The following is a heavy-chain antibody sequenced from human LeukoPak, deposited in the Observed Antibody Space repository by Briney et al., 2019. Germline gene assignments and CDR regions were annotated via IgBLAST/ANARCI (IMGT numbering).Heavy chain of an antibody. Sequence: ASVTVSCKASGYTFTGYYMHWVRQAPGQGREWMGWINPNSGGTNYAQKFQGRVTMTRDTSISTAYMELSRLRSDDTAVYYCARDWAAAGYYYYYMDVWGKGTTVTISS. D-gene: IGHD6-13*01. J-gene: IGHJ6*03. CDR2: INPNSGGT. CDR1: GYTFTGYY. V-gene: IGHV1-2*02. CDR3: ARDWAAAGYYYYYMDV.